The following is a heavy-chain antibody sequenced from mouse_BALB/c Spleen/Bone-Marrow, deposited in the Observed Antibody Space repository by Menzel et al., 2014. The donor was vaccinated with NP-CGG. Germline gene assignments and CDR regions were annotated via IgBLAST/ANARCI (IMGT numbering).Heavy chain of an antibody. J-gene: IGHJ3*01. CDR3: ARDGGYGWFAY. V-gene: IGHV2-6-7*01. CDR2: IWGDGST. D-gene: IGHD2-2*01. CDR1: GFSLTGYG. Sequence: QVQLKESGPGLVSPSQSLSITCTVSGFSLTGYGVNWVRQPPGKGLEWLGMIWGDGSTDYNSALKSRLSISKDNSKSQVFLKMNSLQTDDTARYYCARDGGYGWFAYWGQGTLVTVSA.